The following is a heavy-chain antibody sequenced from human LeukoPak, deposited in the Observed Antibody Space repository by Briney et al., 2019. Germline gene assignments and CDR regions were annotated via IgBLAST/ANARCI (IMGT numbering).Heavy chain of an antibody. J-gene: IGHJ4*02. CDR3: AGTYYYDSSGYLDYFDY. CDR1: GGSISSYY. D-gene: IGHD3-22*01. Sequence: SETLSLTCTVSGGSISSYYWSWIRQPPGKGLEWIGYIYYSGSTNYNPSLKSRVTISVDTSKNQFSLKLSSVTAADTAVYYCAGTYYYDSSGYLDYFDYWGQGTLVTVSS. V-gene: IGHV4-59*01. CDR2: IYYSGST.